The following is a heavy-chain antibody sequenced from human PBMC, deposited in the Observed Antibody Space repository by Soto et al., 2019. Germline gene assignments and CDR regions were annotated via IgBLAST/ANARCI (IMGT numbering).Heavy chain of an antibody. CDR1: GCSISSYY. Sequence: SETLSLTCTVSGCSISSYYWSWIRQPPGKGLEWIGYIYYSGSTNYNPSLKSRVTISVDTSKNQLSLKLSSVTAADTAVYYCARTIFGVDTNWFDPWGQGTLVTVSS. J-gene: IGHJ5*02. CDR2: IYYSGST. V-gene: IGHV4-59*01. D-gene: IGHD3-3*01. CDR3: ARTIFGVDTNWFDP.